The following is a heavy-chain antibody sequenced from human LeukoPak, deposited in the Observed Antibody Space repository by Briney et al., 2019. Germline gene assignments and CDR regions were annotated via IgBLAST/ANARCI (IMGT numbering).Heavy chain of an antibody. J-gene: IGHJ4*02. CDR3: AREAYSSSPNFDY. D-gene: IGHD6-6*01. CDR1: GFTFTDYF. V-gene: IGHV3-7*01. CDR2: IKHNGGEK. Sequence: HPGGSLRLSCVASGFTFTDYFMSWVRQAPGKGLEWVASIKHNGGEKYYVDSVKGRFTISRDNAKNSLYLQVNSLRAEDTAVYYCAREAYSSSPNFDYWGQGALVTVSS.